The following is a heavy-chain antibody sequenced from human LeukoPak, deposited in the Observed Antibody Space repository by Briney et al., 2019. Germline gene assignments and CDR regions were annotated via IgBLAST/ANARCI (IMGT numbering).Heavy chain of an antibody. D-gene: IGHD2-15*01. CDR2: ISGSGGST. Sequence: GGSLRLSCAASGFTFSSYAMSWVRQAPGKGLEWVSAISGSGGSTYYADSVKGRFTISRDNSKNTLYLQMNSLRAEDTAVYYCAKAVCSGGSCYYFDYWGQGTLVTVSS. V-gene: IGHV3-23*01. CDR3: AKAVCSGGSCYYFDY. J-gene: IGHJ4*02. CDR1: GFTFSSYA.